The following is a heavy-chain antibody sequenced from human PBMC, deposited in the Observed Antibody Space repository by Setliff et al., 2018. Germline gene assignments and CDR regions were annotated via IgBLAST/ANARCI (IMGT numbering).Heavy chain of an antibody. Sequence: ASVKVSCKASGYTFKNSAISWVRQAPGQGLEWMGWINNYSFKTNYPQKFLGRVTVTTDTSTGTAYMELGSLTSDDTAIYYCARINFYVSSGYYYAPDYWGPGTLVTVSS. V-gene: IGHV1-18*01. CDR2: INNYSFKT. CDR3: ARINFYVSSGYYYAPDY. D-gene: IGHD3-22*01. CDR1: GYTFKNSA. J-gene: IGHJ4*02.